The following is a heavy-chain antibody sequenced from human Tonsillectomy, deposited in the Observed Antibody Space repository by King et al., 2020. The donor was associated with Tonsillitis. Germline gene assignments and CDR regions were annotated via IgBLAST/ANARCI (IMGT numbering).Heavy chain of an antibody. D-gene: IGHD3-9*01. V-gene: IGHV3-23*04. CDR1: GFTFSSYA. CDR3: AKLGDGNYDSVTGSDDQAYYYYGMDV. CDR2: ISGSGGRT. Sequence: VQLVESGGGLVQPGGSLRLSCAASGFTFSSYAMSWVRQAPGKGLEGVSAISGSGGRTYYADSVKGRFTMPGDNSKKTLYLQMNSLRAEDTAVYYCAKLGDGNYDSVTGSDDQAYYYYGMDVWGQGTTVTVSS. J-gene: IGHJ6*02.